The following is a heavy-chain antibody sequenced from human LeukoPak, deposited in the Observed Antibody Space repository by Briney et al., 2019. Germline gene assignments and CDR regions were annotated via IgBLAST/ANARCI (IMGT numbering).Heavy chain of an antibody. CDR3: ARGRRAARLSPVPPGWVSPHMDV. D-gene: IGHD6-6*01. CDR1: GFTFSSYS. Sequence: KSGGSLRLSCAASGFTFSSYSMNWVRQAPGKGLEWVSSISSSSSYIYYADSVKGRFTISRDNAKNSLYLQMNSLRAEDTAVYYCARGRRAARLSPVPPGWVSPHMDVWGKGTTVTVSS. J-gene: IGHJ6*03. V-gene: IGHV3-21*01. CDR2: ISSSSSYI.